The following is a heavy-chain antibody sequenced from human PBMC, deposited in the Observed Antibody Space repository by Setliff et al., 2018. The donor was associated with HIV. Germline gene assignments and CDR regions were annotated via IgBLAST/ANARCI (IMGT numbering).Heavy chain of an antibody. CDR2: IYHVGGT. D-gene: IGHD2-15*01. J-gene: IGHJ5*02. CDR1: GGSIGSGGYS. CDR3: AKGPVSGVDL. Sequence: SETLSLTCVVSGGSIGSGGYSWSWIRQPPGGGLEWVGYIYHVGGTCYNPSLRSRVTISVDRSKNLFSLKLTSVTAADTAVYYCAKGPVSGVDLWGQGTLVTVSS. V-gene: IGHV4-30-2*01.